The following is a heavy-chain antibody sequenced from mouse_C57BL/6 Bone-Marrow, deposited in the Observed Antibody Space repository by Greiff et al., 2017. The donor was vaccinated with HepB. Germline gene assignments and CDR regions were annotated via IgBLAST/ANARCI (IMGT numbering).Heavy chain of an antibody. Sequence: QVQLQQSGAELARPGASVKLSCKASGYTFTSYGISWVKQRTGQGLEWIGEIYPRSGNTYYNEKFKGKATLTADKSSSTAYMELRSLTSEDSAVYFCARGTTAVAPFAYWGQGTLVTVSA. CDR1: GYTFTSYG. J-gene: IGHJ3*01. V-gene: IGHV1-81*01. CDR2: IYPRSGNT. CDR3: ARGTTAVAPFAY. D-gene: IGHD1-1*01.